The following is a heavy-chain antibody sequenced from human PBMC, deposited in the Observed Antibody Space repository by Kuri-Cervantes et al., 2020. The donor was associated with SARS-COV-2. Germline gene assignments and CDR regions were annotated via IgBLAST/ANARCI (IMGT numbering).Heavy chain of an antibody. V-gene: IGHV3-21*01. CDR3: ARGVGPFLFGVVIEFDY. CDR1: GFTFSSYS. D-gene: IGHD3-3*01. CDR2: ISSSSSYI. Sequence: LSLTCAASGFTFSSYSMNWVRQAPGKGLEWVSSISSSSSYIYYADSVKGRFTISRDNAKNSLYLQMNSLRDEDTAVYYCARGVGPFLFGVVIEFDYWGQGTLVTVSS. J-gene: IGHJ4*02.